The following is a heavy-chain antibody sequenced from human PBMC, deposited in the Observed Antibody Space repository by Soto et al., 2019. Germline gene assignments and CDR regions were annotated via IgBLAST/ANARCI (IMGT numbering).Heavy chain of an antibody. J-gene: IGHJ6*02. CDR1: GDSIISGDYY. Sequence: SETLSLTCTVSGDSIISGDYYWSWIRQTPGKGLEWIGYIYYSGDTNYNPSLKSRVIISVDTSKNQFSLKLSSVTAADTAVYYCAREFALLYGGNPDYYYTVGVWGQGTTVT. D-gene: IGHD4-17*01. CDR3: AREFALLYGGNPDYYYTVGV. V-gene: IGHV4-30-4*01. CDR2: IYYSGDT.